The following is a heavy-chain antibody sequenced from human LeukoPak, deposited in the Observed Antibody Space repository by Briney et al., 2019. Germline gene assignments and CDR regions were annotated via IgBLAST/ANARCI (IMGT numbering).Heavy chain of an antibody. D-gene: IGHD1-1*01. V-gene: IGHV3-21*01. Sequence: PGGSLRLSCAASGFTFSSYMNWVRQAPGKGLEWVSSISSTSSYIYYADSVKGRFTISRDNSKNTLYLQMSSLRAEDTAVYYCARRETGTTPGDYWGQGTLVTVSS. CDR2: ISSTSSYI. CDR1: GFTFSSY. CDR3: ARRETGTTPGDY. J-gene: IGHJ4*02.